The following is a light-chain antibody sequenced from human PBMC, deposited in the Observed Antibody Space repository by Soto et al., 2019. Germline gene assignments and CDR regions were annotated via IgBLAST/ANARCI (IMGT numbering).Light chain of an antibody. J-gene: IGKJ2*01. CDR1: QSVSSDY. CDR2: GAS. Sequence: EIVLTQSPGTLSLSPGERATLSCRASQSVSSDYLAWSQHKPGQAPRLLIYGASSRATGIPDRFSGSGSEIDFTLTIIRLEPEDFSVYYYQQFGISPYTFGQGTKLEIK. CDR3: QQFGISPYT. V-gene: IGKV3-20*01.